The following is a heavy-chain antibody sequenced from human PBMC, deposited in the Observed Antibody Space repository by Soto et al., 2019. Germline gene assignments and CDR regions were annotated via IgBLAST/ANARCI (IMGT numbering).Heavy chain of an antibody. CDR2: IYYSGST. CDR1: GGSISSYY. V-gene: IGHV4-59*08. Sequence: QVQLQESGPGLVKPSETLSLTCTVSGGSISSYYWSWIRQPPGKGLEWIGYIYYSGSTNYKPSLKTRVTSSVDTSRNQFSLKLSSVAAADPAGYYCARPYGGTLDYWGQGTLVTVSS. D-gene: IGHD4-17*01. CDR3: ARPYGGTLDY. J-gene: IGHJ4*02.